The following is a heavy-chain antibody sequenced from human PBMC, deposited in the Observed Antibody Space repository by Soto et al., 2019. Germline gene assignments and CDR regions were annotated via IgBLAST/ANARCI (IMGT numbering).Heavy chain of an antibody. CDR3: ARGDSNGWYFDY. J-gene: IGHJ4*02. CDR1: GYRFTTYQ. D-gene: IGHD6-19*01. Sequence: RASVKVSCKASGYRFTTYQMHWVRQAPGQGLEWMGTINPSGGSTSYAQRFQGRVTMTRDTSTSTVYMQLSSLRSEDTALYYRARGDSNGWYFDYWGQGTLVTVSS. V-gene: IGHV1-46*01. CDR2: INPSGGST.